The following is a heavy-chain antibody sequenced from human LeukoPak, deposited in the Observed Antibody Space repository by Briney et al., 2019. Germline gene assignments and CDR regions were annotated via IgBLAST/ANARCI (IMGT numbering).Heavy chain of an antibody. CDR1: GFTFTSYS. CDR3: ARDLFGERGFDP. CDR2: ISSSSSTI. Sequence: GGSLRLSCVASGFTFTSYSMNWVRQAPGKGLEWVSYISSSSSTIYYADSVKGRFTISRDNAKNSLYLQMNSLRAEDTAVYYCARDLFGERGFDPWGQGTLVTVSS. J-gene: IGHJ5*02. D-gene: IGHD3-10*02. V-gene: IGHV3-48*04.